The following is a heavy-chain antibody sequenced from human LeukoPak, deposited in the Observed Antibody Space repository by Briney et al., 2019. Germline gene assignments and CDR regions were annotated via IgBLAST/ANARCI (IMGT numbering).Heavy chain of an antibody. V-gene: IGHV4-59*08. J-gene: IGHJ6*02. Sequence: SETLSLTCTVSGDSINNDYWSWIRQPPGQGLEWIGYVSYSGTPDYNPSLKSRLTISLDTSRNQFSLHLSSVTAADTAVYYCARQKWDRLTYYYYGMDVWGQGTTVTVSS. D-gene: IGHD1-26*01. CDR3: ARQKWDRLTYYYYGMDV. CDR2: VSYSGTP. CDR1: GDSINNDY.